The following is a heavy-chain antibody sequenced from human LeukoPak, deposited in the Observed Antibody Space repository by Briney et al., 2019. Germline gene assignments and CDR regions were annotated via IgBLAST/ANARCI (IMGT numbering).Heavy chain of an antibody. CDR3: AKDSGPIYGDSSFDY. J-gene: IGHJ4*02. CDR2: ISWNSGSI. CDR1: GFTFDDYA. V-gene: IGHV3-9*01. Sequence: GGSLRLSCAASGFTFDDYAMHWVRQAPGKGLEWVSAISWNSGSISYADSVKGRFTISRDNAKNSLYLQMNSLRAEDTALYYCAKDSGPIYGDSSFDYWGQGTLVTVSS. D-gene: IGHD4-17*01.